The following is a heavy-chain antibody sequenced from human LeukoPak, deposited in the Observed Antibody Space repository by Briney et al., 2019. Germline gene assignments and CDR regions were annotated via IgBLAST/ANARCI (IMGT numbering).Heavy chain of an antibody. J-gene: IGHJ4*02. V-gene: IGHV1-46*01. CDR1: GYTFTNYY. Sequence: ASVTVSSKASGYTFTNYYMHWVRHAPGQGREWMGIINPSGGSTSYAQNFQSRVTMTRDTSTSTVYMKLSSLRSEDTAVYYCAKFDSSGYYLEYWGQGTLVTVSS. D-gene: IGHD3-22*01. CDR2: INPSGGST. CDR3: AKFDSSGYYLEY.